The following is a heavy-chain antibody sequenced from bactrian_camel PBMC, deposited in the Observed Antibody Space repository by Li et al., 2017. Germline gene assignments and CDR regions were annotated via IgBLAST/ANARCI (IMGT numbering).Heavy chain of an antibody. CDR1: GFTANSCG. CDR3: AADTWRWCGAAGIRLGGTDFDY. D-gene: IGHD2*01. CDR2: TVADGST. V-gene: IGHV3S53*01. J-gene: IGHJ6*01. Sequence: VQLVESGGGSVQAGGSLRLSCTAPGFTANSCGVDWYRQAAGKQREWVSSTVADGSTTYADSVKGRFTISKDTAKNILYLQMDRLKPEDTAMYYCAADTWRWCGAAGIRLGGTDFDYWGQGTQVTVS.